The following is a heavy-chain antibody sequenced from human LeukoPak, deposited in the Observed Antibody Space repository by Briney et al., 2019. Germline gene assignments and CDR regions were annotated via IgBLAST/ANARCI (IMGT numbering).Heavy chain of an antibody. V-gene: IGHV3-74*01. D-gene: IGHD6-19*01. CDR1: GFTFSSYW. CDR3: ARGLGYSSGWYALGSGVLDY. J-gene: IGHJ4*02. CDR2: INTDGSST. Sequence: PGGSLRLSCVVSGFTFSSYWMHWVRQDPGKGLVWVSRINTDGSSTSYADSVKGRFTISRDNAKNTLYLQMNSLRAEDTAVYYCARGLGYSSGWYALGSGVLDYWGQGTLVTVCS.